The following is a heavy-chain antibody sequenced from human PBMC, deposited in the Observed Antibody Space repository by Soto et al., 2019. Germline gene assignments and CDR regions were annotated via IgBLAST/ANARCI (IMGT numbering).Heavy chain of an antibody. CDR1: GGTFSSYA. D-gene: IGHD3-22*01. J-gene: IGHJ3*02. Sequence: ASVKVSCKASGGTFSSYAISWVRQAPGQGLEWMGWISAYNGNTNYAQKLQGRVTMTTDTSTSTAYMELRSLTYDDTAVYYCARDVGDDSSDYNDAFDIWGQGTMVTVSS. CDR2: ISAYNGNT. V-gene: IGHV1-18*01. CDR3: ARDVGDDSSDYNDAFDI.